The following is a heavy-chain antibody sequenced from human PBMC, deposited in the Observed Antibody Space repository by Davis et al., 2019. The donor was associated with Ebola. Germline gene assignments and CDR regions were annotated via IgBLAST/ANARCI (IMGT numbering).Heavy chain of an antibody. CDR2: ISISGGST. CDR3: AREVRRGWFDP. V-gene: IGHV3-23*01. Sequence: GGSLRLSCAASGFTFSSYAMTWVRQAPGKGLEWVSGISISGGSTYYADSVKGRFTVSRDNAKNSLYLQMNSLRAEDTAVYYCAREVRRGWFDPWGQGTLVTVSS. D-gene: IGHD3-10*01. J-gene: IGHJ5*02. CDR1: GFTFSSYA.